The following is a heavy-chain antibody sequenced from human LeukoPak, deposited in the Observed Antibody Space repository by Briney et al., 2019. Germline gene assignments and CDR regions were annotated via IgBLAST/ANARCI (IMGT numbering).Heavy chain of an antibody. V-gene: IGHV3-7*01. CDR1: GSTFSSYW. Sequence: PGGSLRLSCAASGSTFSSYWMSWVRQAPGKGLEWVANIKQDGSEKYYVDSVKGRFTISRDNAKNSLYLQMNSLRAEDTAVYYCAGSLGRLQSPVFDYWGQGTLVTVSS. D-gene: IGHD5-24*01. CDR3: AGSLGRLQSPVFDY. J-gene: IGHJ4*02. CDR2: IKQDGSEK.